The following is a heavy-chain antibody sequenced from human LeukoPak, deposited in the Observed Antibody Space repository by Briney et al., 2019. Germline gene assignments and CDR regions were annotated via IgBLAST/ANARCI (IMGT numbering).Heavy chain of an antibody. Sequence: GGSLRLSCAASGFTFSSYAMHWVRQAPGKGLEYVSAISSNGGSTYYANSVEGRFTISRDNSKNTLYLQMGSLRAEDMAVYYCARGTYYDFWSGHYYFDYWGQGTLVTVSS. D-gene: IGHD3-3*01. CDR3: ARGTYYDFWSGHYYFDY. CDR2: ISSNGGST. J-gene: IGHJ4*02. V-gene: IGHV3-64*01. CDR1: GFTFSSYA.